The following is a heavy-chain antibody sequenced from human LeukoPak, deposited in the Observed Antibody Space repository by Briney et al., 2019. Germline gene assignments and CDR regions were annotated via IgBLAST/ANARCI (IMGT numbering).Heavy chain of an antibody. CDR1: GDSVSSNTAT. Sequence: SQTLSLTCAISGDSVSSNTATWNWIRQSPSRGLEWLGRTYYRSKWSNDYAVSVKSRITINTDTSKNQFSLKLSSVTAADTAVYYCAREGGGYYYDSSGYYQTDYYFDYWGQGTLVTVSS. D-gene: IGHD3-22*01. CDR2: TYYRSKWSN. V-gene: IGHV6-1*01. CDR3: AREGGGYYYDSSGYYQTDYYFDY. J-gene: IGHJ4*02.